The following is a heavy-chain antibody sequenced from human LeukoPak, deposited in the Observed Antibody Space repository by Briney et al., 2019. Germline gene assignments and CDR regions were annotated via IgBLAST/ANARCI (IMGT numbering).Heavy chain of an antibody. Sequence: GGSLRLSCAASGFTFNTFSLHWVRQAPGKGLEWVAVISYDGSNKYYADSVKGRFTISRDNSKNTLYLQMNSLRAEDTVVYYCARDGGEQLVGPFDYWGQGTLVTVSS. CDR1: GFTFNTFS. J-gene: IGHJ4*02. D-gene: IGHD6-6*01. V-gene: IGHV3-30-3*01. CDR3: ARDGGEQLVGPFDY. CDR2: ISYDGSNK.